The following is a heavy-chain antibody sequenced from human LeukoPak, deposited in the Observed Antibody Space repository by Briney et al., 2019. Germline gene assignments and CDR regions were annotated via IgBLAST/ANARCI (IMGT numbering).Heavy chain of an antibody. V-gene: IGHV5-51*01. CDR3: ARQEGYYDSSGSTRYYGMDV. D-gene: IGHD3-22*01. Sequence: GESLKIPCKGSGYSFTSYWIGWVRQMPGKGLEWMGIIYLGDSDTRYSPSFQGQVTISADKSISTAYLQWSSLKASDTAMYYCARQEGYYDSSGSTRYYGMDVWGQGTTVTVSS. CDR1: GYSFTSYW. CDR2: IYLGDSDT. J-gene: IGHJ6*02.